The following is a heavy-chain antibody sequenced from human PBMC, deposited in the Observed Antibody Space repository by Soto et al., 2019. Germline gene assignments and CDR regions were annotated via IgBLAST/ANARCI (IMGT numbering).Heavy chain of an antibody. Sequence: GGSLRLSCAASGFTFSSYGMHWVRQAPGKGLEWVAVIWYDGSNKYYADSVKGRFTISRDNSKNTLYLQMNSLRAEDTAVYYCARDGCSSTSCYRYYTQIYYYGMDVWGQGTTVTVSS. V-gene: IGHV3-33*01. CDR2: IWYDGSNK. CDR3: ARDGCSSTSCYRYYTQIYYYGMDV. CDR1: GFTFSSYG. D-gene: IGHD2-2*01. J-gene: IGHJ6*02.